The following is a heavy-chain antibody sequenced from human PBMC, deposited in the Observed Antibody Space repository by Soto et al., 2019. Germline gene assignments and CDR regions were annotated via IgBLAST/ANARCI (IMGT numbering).Heavy chain of an antibody. CDR3: AAAPHYYDILTGYYSSYYGMDV. V-gene: IGHV1-58*01. D-gene: IGHD3-9*01. Sequence: SVKVSCKASGFTFTSSAVQWVRQARGQRLEWIGWIVVGSGNTNYAQKFQERVTITRDMSTSTAYTELSSLRSEDTAVYYCAAAPHYYDILTGYYSSYYGMDVWGQGTTVTVSS. CDR2: IVVGSGNT. CDR1: GFTFTSSA. J-gene: IGHJ6*02.